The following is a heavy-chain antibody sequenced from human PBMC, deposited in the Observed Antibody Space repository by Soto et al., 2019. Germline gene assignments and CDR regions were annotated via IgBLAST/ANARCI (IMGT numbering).Heavy chain of an antibody. D-gene: IGHD3-10*01. Sequence: QVQLVQSGAEVKKPGASVKVSCKASGYTFTSYGIIWVRQAPGEGLEWMGWISAYNGNTNHAQKLQGRVTMTTDTSTSTAYMELLSLRSADTAVYYCARDYGFGELFDPWGQGTLVTVSS. CDR2: ISAYNGNT. V-gene: IGHV1-18*01. CDR3: ARDYGFGELFDP. J-gene: IGHJ5*02. CDR1: GYTFTSYG.